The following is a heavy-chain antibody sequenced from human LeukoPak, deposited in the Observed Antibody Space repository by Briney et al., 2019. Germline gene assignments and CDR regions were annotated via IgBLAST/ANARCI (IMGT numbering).Heavy chain of an antibody. Sequence: GGSLRLSCAASGFTFSSYSMNWVRQAPGKGLEWVSSISSSSSYIYYADSVKGRFTISRDNAKNSLYLQMNSLRAEDTAVYYCARGSAPTSELPYPYYYYGMDVWGQGTTVTVSS. V-gene: IGHV3-21*01. CDR3: ARGSAPTSELPYPYYYYGMDV. CDR2: ISSSSSYI. D-gene: IGHD2-15*01. J-gene: IGHJ6*02. CDR1: GFTFSSYS.